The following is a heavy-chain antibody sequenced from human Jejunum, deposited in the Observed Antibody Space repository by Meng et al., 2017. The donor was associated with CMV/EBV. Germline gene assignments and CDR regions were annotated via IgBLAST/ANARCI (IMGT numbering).Heavy chain of an antibody. CDR1: GDSTSNYY. D-gene: IGHD5/OR15-5a*01. J-gene: IGHJ6*02. V-gene: IGHV4-4*07. Sequence: QVQLKDAGPGLVKPSETLSLMCTVSGDSTSNYYWNWIRQPAGKALEWVGRIYSGGSTNYNPSLKGRVTMSVDTSKNQISLRLTSVTAADTAMYFCAKGQSTDLGYYYDIDVWGHGTLVTVSS. CDR2: IYSGGST. CDR3: AKGQSTDLGYYYDIDV.